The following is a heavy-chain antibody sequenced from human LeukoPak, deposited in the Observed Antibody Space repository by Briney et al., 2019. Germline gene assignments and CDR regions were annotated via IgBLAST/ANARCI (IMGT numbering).Heavy chain of an antibody. J-gene: IGHJ6*02. V-gene: IGHV4-59*01. CDR2: IYYSGST. Sequence: SETLSLTCTVFGGSISSYYWSWIRQPPGKGLEWIGYIYYSGSTNYNPSLKSRVTISVDTSKNQFSLKLSSVTAADTAVYYCARDLRIKQMDSSGWYEDYYYGMDVWGQGTTVTVSS. CDR3: ARDLRIKQMDSSGWYEDYYYGMDV. CDR1: GGSISSYY. D-gene: IGHD6-19*01.